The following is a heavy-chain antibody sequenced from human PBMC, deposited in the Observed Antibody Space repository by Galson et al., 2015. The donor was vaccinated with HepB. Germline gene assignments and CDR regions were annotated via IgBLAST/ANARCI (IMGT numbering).Heavy chain of an antibody. D-gene: IGHD6-19*01. J-gene: IGHJ4*02. CDR3: ARDLNSVAVAGQLDY. CDR2: INPNSGGT. V-gene: IGHV1-2*02. CDR1: GCTFTGYY. Sequence: SVKVSCKASGCTFTGYYMHWVRQAPGQGLEWMGWINPNSGGTNYAQKFQGRVTMTRDTSISTAYMELSRRRSDDTAVYYCARDLNSVAVAGQLDYWGQGTLVTVSS.